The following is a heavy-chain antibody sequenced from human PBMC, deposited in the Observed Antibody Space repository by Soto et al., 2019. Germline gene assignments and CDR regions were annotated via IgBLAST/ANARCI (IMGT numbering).Heavy chain of an antibody. CDR3: TRATFGVGMDL. CDR2: LGGAGAR. V-gene: IGHV3-13*01. CDR1: GFTYRSYD. J-gene: IGHJ6*02. D-gene: IGHD3-10*01. Sequence: GGSLRLSCAAFGFTYRSYDMRWVRHVPGKGLEWVSSLGGAGAREYAGSVRGRFTISRDNAKNSLYLQMDSLRVGDTAVYYCTRATFGVGMDLWGQGTPVTV.